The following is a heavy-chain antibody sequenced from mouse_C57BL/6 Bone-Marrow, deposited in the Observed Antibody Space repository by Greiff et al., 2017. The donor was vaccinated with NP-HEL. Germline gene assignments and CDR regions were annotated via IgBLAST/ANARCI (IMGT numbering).Heavy chain of an antibody. V-gene: IGHV14-2*01. CDR2: IDPEDGET. CDR1: GFNIKDYY. J-gene: IGHJ3*01. CDR3: ARGGKLHDCDASWFDY. D-gene: IGHD2-1*01. Sequence: VQLKQSGAELVKPGASVKLSCTASGFNIKDYYMHWVKQRTEQGLEWIGRIDPEDGETKYAPKFQGKATITADTSSNTAYLQLSSLTSEDTAVYYGARGGKLHDCDASWFDYWGQGTLVTVSA.